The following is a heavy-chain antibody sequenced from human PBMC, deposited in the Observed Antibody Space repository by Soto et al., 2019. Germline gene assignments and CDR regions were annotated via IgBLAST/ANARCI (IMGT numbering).Heavy chain of an antibody. CDR1: GFTFSNAW. Sequence: EVEHVESGGGLGKPGGSLRLSCAASGFTFSNAWMNWIRQAPGKGLEWVGRIKSKTDGGTTDYAAPVKGRFTISRDDSKNTLYLQMNSLKTEDTAVYYCTTRIAAAGNYWYFDLWGRGNLVTVSS. D-gene: IGHD6-13*01. CDR2: IKSKTDGGTT. V-gene: IGHV3-15*07. CDR3: TTRIAAAGNYWYFDL. J-gene: IGHJ2*01.